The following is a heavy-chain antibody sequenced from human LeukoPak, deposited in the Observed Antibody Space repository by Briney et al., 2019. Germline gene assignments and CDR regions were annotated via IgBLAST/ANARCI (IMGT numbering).Heavy chain of an antibody. CDR1: GYTFTSYG. Sequence: ASVKVSCTASGYTFTSYGISWVRQAPGQGLEWMGWISAYNGNTNYAQKLQGRVTMTTDTSTSTAYMELRSLRSDDTAVYYCARHRDGYNYRYYFDYWGQGTLVTVSS. D-gene: IGHD5-24*01. J-gene: IGHJ4*02. CDR3: ARHRDGYNYRYYFDY. CDR2: ISAYNGNT. V-gene: IGHV1-18*01.